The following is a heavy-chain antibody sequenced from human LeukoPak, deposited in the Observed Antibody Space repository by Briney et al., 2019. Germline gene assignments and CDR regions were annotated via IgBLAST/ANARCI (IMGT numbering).Heavy chain of an antibody. Sequence: SETLSLTCTVSGGSISSYYWSWIRQPAGKGLEWIGRICASGSTNYNPSLKSRVTISVDTSKNQFSLKLSSVTAADTAVYYCARVSLRGEVDYWGQGTLVTVSS. J-gene: IGHJ4*02. V-gene: IGHV4-4*07. CDR3: ARVSLRGEVDY. D-gene: IGHD3-10*01. CDR1: GGSISSYY. CDR2: ICASGST.